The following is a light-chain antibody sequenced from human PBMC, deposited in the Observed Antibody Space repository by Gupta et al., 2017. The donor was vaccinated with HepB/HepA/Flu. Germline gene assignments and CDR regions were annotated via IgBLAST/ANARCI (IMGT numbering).Light chain of an antibody. Sequence: DIVMTQSPDFLAVSLGERATINCKSSQNILYSSNNKNYLAWYQQKPGQAPKLLMYWASARASGVPDRFSGSGSGTDFTLTISSLQAEDVAVYYCQQDESSPRGFGQGTKLEIK. CDR2: WAS. V-gene: IGKV4-1*01. CDR1: QNILYSSNNKNY. CDR3: QQDESSPRG. J-gene: IGKJ2*03.